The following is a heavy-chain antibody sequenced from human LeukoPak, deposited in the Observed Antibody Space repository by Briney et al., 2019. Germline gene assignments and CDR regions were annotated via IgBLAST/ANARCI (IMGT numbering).Heavy chain of an antibody. CDR3: AKDGVYGYYDSSGRLDY. J-gene: IGHJ4*02. CDR2: INWNGGTT. CDR1: GFTFDDHG. Sequence: GGSLRLSCAASGFTFDDHGMNWVRQAPGKGLEWVSGINWNGGTTGYGDSVKGRFTISRDNAKNSLYLQMNSLRAEDTAVYYCAKDGVYGYYDSSGRLDYWGQGTLVTVSS. V-gene: IGHV3-20*04. D-gene: IGHD3-22*01.